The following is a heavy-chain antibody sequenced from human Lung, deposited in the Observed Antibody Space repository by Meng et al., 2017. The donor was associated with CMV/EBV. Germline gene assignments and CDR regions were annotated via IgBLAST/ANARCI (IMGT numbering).Heavy chain of an antibody. D-gene: IGHD3/OR15-3a*01. Sequence: GEXXKISCAASGFTFTSYGMSWVRQAPGKGLEWVSLIYNDGSRTYYADSVKGRFTISRDNSKNTVSLQMNNLRVEDSAVYYCVKGAAGLVPWGQGNLVNGAS. CDR1: GFTFTSYG. V-gene: IGHV3-23*03. CDR3: VKGAAGLVP. J-gene: IGHJ4*02. CDR2: IYNDGSRT.